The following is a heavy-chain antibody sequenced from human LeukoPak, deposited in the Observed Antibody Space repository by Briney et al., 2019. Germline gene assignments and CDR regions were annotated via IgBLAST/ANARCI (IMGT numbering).Heavy chain of an antibody. Sequence: ASVKVSCKASGYTFTGYYMHWVRQAPGQGLEWMGWINPNSGGTNYAQKFQGRVTMTRDTSISTAYMELSRLRSDDTAVYYCARDAAYCSGGSCYLRYLLRGTASGDWFDPWGQGTLVTVSS. CDR3: ARDAAYCSGGSCYLRYLLRGTASGDWFDP. J-gene: IGHJ5*02. CDR1: GYTFTGYY. V-gene: IGHV1-2*02. CDR2: INPNSGGT. D-gene: IGHD2-15*01.